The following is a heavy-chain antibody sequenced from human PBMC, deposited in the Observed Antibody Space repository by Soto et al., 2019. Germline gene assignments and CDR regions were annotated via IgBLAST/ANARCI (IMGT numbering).Heavy chain of an antibody. Sequence: PGESLKISCKGSGDSFTNSWIGWVRQMPGKGLEWMGIIYLGDSDTTYSPSFQGQVTISADRSINTAYLQWSSLKASDRAMYYCARDQRDDSRGRWLDPWGQGTLDTVSS. J-gene: IGHJ5*02. CDR3: ARDQRDDSRGRWLDP. CDR2: IYLGDSDT. D-gene: IGHD3-22*01. CDR1: GDSFTNSW. V-gene: IGHV5-51*01.